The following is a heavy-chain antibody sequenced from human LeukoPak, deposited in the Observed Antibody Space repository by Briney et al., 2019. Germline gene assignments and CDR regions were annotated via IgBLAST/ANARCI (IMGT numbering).Heavy chain of an antibody. V-gene: IGHV3-64*04. Sequence: GGSLRLSCAASAFTFSSYSMHWVRQAPGKGLEYVSAISSDGLSTYYANSVKGRFTISRDNSKNTLFLQINTLRPEDTAVYYCTYHSRGYSFDYWGQGTLVIVSS. CDR2: ISSDGLST. CDR1: AFTFSSYS. J-gene: IGHJ4*02. CDR3: TYHSRGYSFDY. D-gene: IGHD3-22*01.